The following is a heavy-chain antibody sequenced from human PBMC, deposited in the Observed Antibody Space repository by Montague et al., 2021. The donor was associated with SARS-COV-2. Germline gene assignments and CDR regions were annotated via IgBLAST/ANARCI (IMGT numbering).Heavy chain of an antibody. D-gene: IGHD2/OR15-2a*01. CDR2: NNK. J-gene: IGHJ6*02. CDR3: ARVLGGYYGMDV. V-gene: IGHV3-30-3*01. Sequence: NNKYYADSVKGRFTISRDNSKNTLYLQMNSLRAEDTAVYYCARVLGGYYGMDVWGQGTTGTVSS.